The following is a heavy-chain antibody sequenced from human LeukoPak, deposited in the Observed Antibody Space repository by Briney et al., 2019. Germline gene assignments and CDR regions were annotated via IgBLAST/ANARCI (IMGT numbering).Heavy chain of an antibody. V-gene: IGHV1-69*05. CDR1: GDTFSKYA. CDR3: ASRYTTSRHFDWDVDY. Sequence: SVKVSXKASGDTFSKYAITWVRQAPGQGLEWMGNIVPVFGTPIYAQKFQGRVTIITDESRTTAYMELSSLRSEDTALYYCASRYTTSRHFDWDVDYWGQGTLLTVSS. CDR2: IVPVFGTP. J-gene: IGHJ4*02. D-gene: IGHD3-9*01.